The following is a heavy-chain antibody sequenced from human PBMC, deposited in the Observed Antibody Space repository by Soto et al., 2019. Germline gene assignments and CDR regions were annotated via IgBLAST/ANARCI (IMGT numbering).Heavy chain of an antibody. CDR2: VYYSGTT. D-gene: IGHD3-3*01. J-gene: IGHJ4*02. CDR3: AREADFWGASSVH. Sequence: PSETLSLTCTVSGGSVNSAGYYWSWIRQPPGEGLEWIGYVYYSGTTFYNPSLKSRITISADTSNNQFSLRLNSVTAADTAVYYCAREADFWGASSVHWGQGTPVTVSS. V-gene: IGHV4-61*08. CDR1: GGSVNSAGYY.